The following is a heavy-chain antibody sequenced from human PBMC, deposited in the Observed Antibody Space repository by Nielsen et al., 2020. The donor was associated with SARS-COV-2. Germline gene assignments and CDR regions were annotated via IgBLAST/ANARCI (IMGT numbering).Heavy chain of an antibody. D-gene: IGHD4-17*01. V-gene: IGHV3-21*01. CDR3: VTTTVTTFDY. CDR2: ISTSGNNI. CDR1: GFTFSSYS. J-gene: IGHJ4*02. Sequence: GGSLRLSCAASGFTFSSYSMNWVCQAPGKGLEWVSSISTSGNNIHYADSVKGRFTVSRDNAKNSLYLQMNSLRAEDTAVYYCVTTTVTTFDYWGQGTLVTVSS.